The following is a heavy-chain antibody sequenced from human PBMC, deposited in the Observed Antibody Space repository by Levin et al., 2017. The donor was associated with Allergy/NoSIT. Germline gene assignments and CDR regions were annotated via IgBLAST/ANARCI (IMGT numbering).Heavy chain of an antibody. CDR3: ARDVGGYYAY. CDR2: ISSSSSTI. D-gene: IGHD3-22*01. V-gene: IGHV3-48*01. J-gene: IGHJ4*02. CDR1: GFTFSSYR. Sequence: VASVKVSCAASGFTFSSYRMNWVRQAPGKGLEWVSYISSSSSTIYYADSVKGRFTISRDNAKNSLYLQMNSLRAEDTAVYYCARDVGGYYAYWGQGTLVTVSS.